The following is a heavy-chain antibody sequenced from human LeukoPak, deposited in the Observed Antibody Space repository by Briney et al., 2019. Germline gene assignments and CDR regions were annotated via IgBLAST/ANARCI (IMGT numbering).Heavy chain of an antibody. CDR2: ISWDGGST. V-gene: IGHV3-43D*03. J-gene: IGHJ6*03. CDR3: AKGHYSSGYYYYMDV. CDR1: GFTFDDYA. Sequence: GGSLRLSCAASGFTFDDYAMHWVRQAPGKGLEWVSLISWDGGSTYYADSVKGRFTISRDNSKNSLYLQMNSLRAEDTALYYCAKGHYSSGYYYYMDVWGKGTTVTVSS. D-gene: IGHD3-22*01.